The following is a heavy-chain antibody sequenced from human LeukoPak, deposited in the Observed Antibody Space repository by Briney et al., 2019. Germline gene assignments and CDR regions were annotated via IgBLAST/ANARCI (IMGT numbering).Heavy chain of an antibody. D-gene: IGHD6-13*01. Sequence: SEALSLTCTVSGGSISSYYWSWIRQPPGKGLEWIGYIYYSGSTNYNPSLKSRVTISVDTSKNQFSLKLSSVTAADTAVYYCARVVAAAGLGYYYYMDVWGKGTTVTVSS. CDR3: ARVVAAAGLGYYYYMDV. J-gene: IGHJ6*03. CDR1: GGSISSYY. V-gene: IGHV4-59*08. CDR2: IYYSGST.